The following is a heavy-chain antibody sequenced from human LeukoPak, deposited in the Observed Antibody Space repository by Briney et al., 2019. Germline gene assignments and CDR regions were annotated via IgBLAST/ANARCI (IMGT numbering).Heavy chain of an antibody. CDR1: GFTFSSYS. J-gene: IGHJ4*02. V-gene: IGHV3-48*02. CDR2: ISSSSSTI. Sequence: GGSLRLSCAASGFTFSSYSMSWVHQAPGKGLDWVSYISSSSSTIYYADSVKGRFTISRDNAKNSLYLQMNSLRDEDTAVYYCARVSAATFDYWGQGTLVTVSS. CDR3: ARVSAATFDY. D-gene: IGHD2-15*01.